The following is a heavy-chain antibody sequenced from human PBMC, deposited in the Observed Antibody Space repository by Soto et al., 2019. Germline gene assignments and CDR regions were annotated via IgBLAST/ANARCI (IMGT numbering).Heavy chain of an antibody. CDR2: IKSKTDGGTT. J-gene: IGHJ6*02. CDR1: GFTFSNAW. V-gene: IGHV3-15*01. CDR3: TTGIRYCSSTSCSYYYYYGMDV. Sequence: EVQLVESGGGLVKPGGSLRLSCAASGFTFSNAWMSWVRQAPGKGLEWAGRIKSKTDGGTTDYAAPVKGRFTISRDDSKNTLYLQMNSLKTEDTAVYYCTTGIRYCSSTSCSYYYYYGMDVWGQGTTVTVSS. D-gene: IGHD2-2*01.